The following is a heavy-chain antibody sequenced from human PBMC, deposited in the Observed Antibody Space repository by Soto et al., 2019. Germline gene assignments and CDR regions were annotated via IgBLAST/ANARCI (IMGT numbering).Heavy chain of an antibody. CDR2: ISYDGSNK. D-gene: IGHD7-27*01. J-gene: IGHJ3*02. CDR3: ARDAGTGDHFHDAFDI. Sequence: GGSLRLSCAASGFTFSSYAMHWVRQAPGKGLEWVAVISYDGSNKYYADSVKGRFTISRDNSKNTLYLQMNRLRAEDTAVYYCARDAGTGDHFHDAFDIWGQGTMVTVSS. V-gene: IGHV3-30*04. CDR1: GFTFSSYA.